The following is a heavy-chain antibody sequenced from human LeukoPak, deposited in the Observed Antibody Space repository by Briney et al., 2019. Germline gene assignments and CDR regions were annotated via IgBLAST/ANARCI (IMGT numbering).Heavy chain of an antibody. D-gene: IGHD3-3*01. J-gene: IGHJ4*02. Sequence: ASVKVSCKASGYTFTSYDIHWVRQATGQGLEWMGWMNPNSGNTGYAQKFQGRVTMTRNTSISTAYMELSSLRSEDTAVYYYAREATIFGVAYGAINYWGQGTLVTVSS. CDR3: AREATIFGVAYGAINY. CDR2: MNPNSGNT. CDR1: GYTFTSYD. V-gene: IGHV1-8*01.